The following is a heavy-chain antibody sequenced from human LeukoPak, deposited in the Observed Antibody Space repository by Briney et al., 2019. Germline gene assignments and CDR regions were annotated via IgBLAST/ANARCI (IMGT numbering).Heavy chain of an antibody. CDR2: IYSGGAT. Sequence: GGSLRLSCAASGITVIDSYLSWVRQAPGKGVEWVSVIYSGGATYYADSVKGRFTISRESSTNTVYLQMNNLRAEDTAVYYCARDNPHYTGSGMADYWGQGTLVTVSS. CDR1: GITVIDSY. V-gene: IGHV3-66*01. D-gene: IGHD3-10*01. J-gene: IGHJ4*02. CDR3: ARDNPHYTGSGMADY.